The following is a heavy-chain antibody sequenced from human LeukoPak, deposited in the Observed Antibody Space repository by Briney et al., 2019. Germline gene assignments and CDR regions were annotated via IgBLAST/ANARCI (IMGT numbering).Heavy chain of an antibody. Sequence: KPSETPSLTCTVPGGSISSYYWSWIRQPARKGLGWIGRIYTSGSTNYNPSLESRVTMSVDTSKNQFSLKLSSVTAADTAVYYCARDLGGYSRNFDYWGQGTLVTVSS. D-gene: IGHD6-13*01. CDR1: GGSISSYY. CDR2: IYTSGST. V-gene: IGHV4-4*07. CDR3: ARDLGGYSRNFDY. J-gene: IGHJ4*02.